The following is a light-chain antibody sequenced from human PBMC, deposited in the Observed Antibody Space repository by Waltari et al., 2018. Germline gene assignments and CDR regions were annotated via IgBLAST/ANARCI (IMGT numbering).Light chain of an antibody. V-gene: IGKV3-15*01. CDR2: GAS. CDR3: QQYNNRQT. CDR1: QSVSSN. Sequence: EIVMTQSPATLSVSPGERATLSCRASQSVSSNFAWYQQKPGQAPRLLIYGASTRATGIPARFSGSGSGTEFTLTISSLQSEDFAVYYCQQYNNRQTFGQGTKVEIK. J-gene: IGKJ1*01.